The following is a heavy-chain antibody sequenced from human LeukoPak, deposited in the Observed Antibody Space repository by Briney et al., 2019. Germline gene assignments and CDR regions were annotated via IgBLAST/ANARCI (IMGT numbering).Heavy chain of an antibody. CDR2: IKPNSGGT. CDR1: GYTFTDYF. V-gene: IGHV1-2*02. J-gene: IGHJ4*02. Sequence: ASVKVSCKASGYTFTDYFIQWVRQAPGQGLEWMGWIKPNSGGTNYAQKFQGRVTMTRDTSISTAYMELSRLESDDTAVYYCASDGSGTYYGDYWGQGTLLTVSS. D-gene: IGHD1-26*01. CDR3: ASDGSGTYYGDY.